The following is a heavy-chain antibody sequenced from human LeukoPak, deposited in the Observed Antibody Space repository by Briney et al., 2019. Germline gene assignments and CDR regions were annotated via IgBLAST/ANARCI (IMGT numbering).Heavy chain of an antibody. Sequence: SVKVSCKASGGTFSSYAITWVRQAPGQGLERMGGIIPMFGTANYAQKFQGRVTITTDESTRTAYMDLSSLRSEDTAVYYCASVTMVVSRSEAGAFDIWGQGTLVTVSS. CDR1: GGTFSSYA. CDR3: ASVTMVVSRSEAGAFDI. V-gene: IGHV1-69*05. D-gene: IGHD5/OR15-5a*01. J-gene: IGHJ3*02. CDR2: IIPMFGTA.